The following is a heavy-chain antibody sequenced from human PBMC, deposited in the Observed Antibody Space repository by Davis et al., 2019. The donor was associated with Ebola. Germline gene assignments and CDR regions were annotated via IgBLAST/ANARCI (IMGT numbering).Heavy chain of an antibody. Sequence: GESLKISCAASGITFSGSAVHWVRQASGKGLEWVGRIRSKANSFATEFAASVKGRFTIPRDDSKNTAYLQMNSLKTEDTAVYYCSRHSPFRFLDYWGQGTLVTVSS. D-gene: IGHD3-3*01. V-gene: IGHV3-73*01. CDR2: IRSKANSFAT. CDR3: SRHSPFRFLDY. J-gene: IGHJ4*02. CDR1: GITFSGSA.